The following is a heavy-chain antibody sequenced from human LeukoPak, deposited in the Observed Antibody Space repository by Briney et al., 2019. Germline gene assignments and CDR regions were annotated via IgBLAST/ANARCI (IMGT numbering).Heavy chain of an antibody. D-gene: IGHD3-10*01. CDR1: GYSFTSYW. CDR2: IDPRDSYT. Sequence: GESLKISCKGSGYSFTSYWISWVRQMPGKGLEWMGRIDPRDSYTNYSPSFQGHVTISADKSITTAFLQWSSLTASDTAMYYCARQSGSETYYKEAFEYWGQGTLVTVSS. V-gene: IGHV5-10-1*01. CDR3: ARQSGSETYYKEAFEY. J-gene: IGHJ4*02.